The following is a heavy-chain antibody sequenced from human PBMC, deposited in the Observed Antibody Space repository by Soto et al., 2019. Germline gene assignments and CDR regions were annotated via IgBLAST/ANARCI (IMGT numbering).Heavy chain of an antibody. CDR2: IYASGST. CDR1: GGSISSYY. Sequence: SETLSLTCTVSGGSISSYYWSWIRQPAGKGLEWIGRIYASGSTNYNPSLKSRVTMSVDTSKNQFSLKLSSVTAADTAVYCWARACSSNSCYDVFDYWGQGTLVTVSS. V-gene: IGHV4-4*07. D-gene: IGHD2-2*01. J-gene: IGHJ4*02. CDR3: ARACSSNSCYDVFDY.